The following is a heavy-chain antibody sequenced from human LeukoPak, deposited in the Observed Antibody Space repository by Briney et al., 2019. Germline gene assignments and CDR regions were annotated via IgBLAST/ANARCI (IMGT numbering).Heavy chain of an antibody. J-gene: IGHJ4*02. V-gene: IGHV1-69*05. CDR1: GGTFSSYA. CDR2: IILIFGTA. Sequence: GASVNVSCKASGGTFSSYAISWVRQAPGQGQEWMGGIILIFGTANYAPPFQGRVPITTDQSTSTAYKELSSLRSEDTAVYYCARDYYDSSGYYYFFDYWGQGTLVTVSS. D-gene: IGHD3-22*01. CDR3: ARDYYDSSGYYYFFDY.